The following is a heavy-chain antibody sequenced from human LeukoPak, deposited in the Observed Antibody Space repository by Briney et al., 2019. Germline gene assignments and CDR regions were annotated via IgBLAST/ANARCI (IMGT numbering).Heavy chain of an antibody. J-gene: IGHJ4*02. CDR1: GFTFSSYA. V-gene: IGHV3-30*04. D-gene: IGHD3-10*01. CDR2: ISYDGSNK. Sequence: GGSLRLSCAASGFTFSSYAMHWVRQAPGKGLEWVAVISYDGSNKYYADSVKGRFTISRDNSKNTLYLQMNSLRAEDTAVYYCARDRSTMVRGVIPEGYFDYWGQGTLVTVSS. CDR3: ARDRSTMVRGVIPEGYFDY.